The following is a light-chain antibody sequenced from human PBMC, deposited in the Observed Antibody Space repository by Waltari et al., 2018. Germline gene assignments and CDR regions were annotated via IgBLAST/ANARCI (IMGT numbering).Light chain of an antibody. V-gene: IGLV2-18*02. CDR3: SSYTSSSTYV. CDR2: EVI. Sequence: QSALTQPPSVSGSPGQSVTISCTGTNSDVGTYNRASWYQQPPGTAPHLILYEVISRPAGVPGRFSGSKSGNTASLTISGLQADDAADYYCSSYTSSSTYVFGTGTKVTVL. CDR1: NSDVGTYNR. J-gene: IGLJ1*01.